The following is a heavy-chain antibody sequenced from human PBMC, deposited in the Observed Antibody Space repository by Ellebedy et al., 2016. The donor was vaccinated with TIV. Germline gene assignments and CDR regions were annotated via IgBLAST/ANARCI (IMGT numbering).Heavy chain of an antibody. CDR2: INPSGGST. CDR3: VAVRIQIWFPKWFDP. Sequence: ASVKVSCKASGYTFTSYYMHWVRQAPGQGLEWMGIINPSGGSTSYAQKLQGRVTMTRDTSTSTVYMELSSLTSEDTAVYYCVAVRIQIWFPKWFDPWGQGTLVTVSS. J-gene: IGHJ5*02. D-gene: IGHD5-18*01. V-gene: IGHV1-46*01. CDR1: GYTFTSYY.